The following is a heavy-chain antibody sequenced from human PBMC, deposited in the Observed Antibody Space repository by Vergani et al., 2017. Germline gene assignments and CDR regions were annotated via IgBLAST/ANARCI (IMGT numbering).Heavy chain of an antibody. D-gene: IGHD4-11*01. V-gene: IGHV3-15*01. CDR1: GITFRNSW. J-gene: IGHJ4*02. CDR3: YTDYQDY. Sequence: EVQVVESGGGLIKPGGSLRLSCVASGITFRNSWINWVRQAPGKGLEWIGRIRSKNDGGTAAYAAPLKGRFTISRDDSKDSVFLLVNNLKTEDTAVYFCYTDYQDYWGQGTLVTVSS. CDR2: IRSKNDGGTA.